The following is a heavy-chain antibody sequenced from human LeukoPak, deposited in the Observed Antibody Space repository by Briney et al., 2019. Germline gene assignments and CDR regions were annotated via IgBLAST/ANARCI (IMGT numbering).Heavy chain of an antibody. D-gene: IGHD3-22*01. Sequence: WASVKVSCKASGGTFSSYAISWVRHAPGQGLGWMGGIIPIFGTANYAKKFQGRVTITADESTSTAYMELSSLRSEDTAVYYCARDSHYYDSSGSAFDYWGQGTLVTVSS. CDR3: ARDSHYYDSSGSAFDY. J-gene: IGHJ4*02. V-gene: IGHV1-69*13. CDR2: IIPIFGTA. CDR1: GGTFSSYA.